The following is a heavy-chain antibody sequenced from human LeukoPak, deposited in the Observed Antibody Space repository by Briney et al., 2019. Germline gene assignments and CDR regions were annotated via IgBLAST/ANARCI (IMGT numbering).Heavy chain of an antibody. CDR3: ERQTGDQYEDY. CDR2: IDPSDSYT. V-gene: IGHV5-10-1*01. CDR1: GYSFTSYC. Sequence: PGESLRISWKGSGYSFTSYCITWVRQMPGKGLEWMGKIDPSDSYTHYSTSFQGHVTISADKSISTAYLQWSRLNTSDTAMYYCERQTGDQYEDYWGQGILVTVSS. J-gene: IGHJ4*02. D-gene: IGHD2-2*01.